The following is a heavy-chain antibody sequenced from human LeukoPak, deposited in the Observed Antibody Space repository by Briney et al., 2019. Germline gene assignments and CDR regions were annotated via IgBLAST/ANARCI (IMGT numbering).Heavy chain of an antibody. CDR1: GGSFSGYY. V-gene: IGHV4-34*01. Sequence: SETLSLTCAVSGGSFSGYYWSWIRQPPGKGLEWIGEINHSGSTNYNPSLKSRVTISVDTSKNQFSLKLSSVTAADTAVYYCAIQRGYYHPFDYWGQGTLVTVSS. J-gene: IGHJ4*02. D-gene: IGHD3-22*01. CDR3: AIQRGYYHPFDY. CDR2: INHSGST.